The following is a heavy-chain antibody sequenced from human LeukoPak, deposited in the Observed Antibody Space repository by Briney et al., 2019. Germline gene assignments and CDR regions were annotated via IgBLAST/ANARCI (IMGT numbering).Heavy chain of an antibody. CDR3: AKAEGYGAPSLYYYYYGMDV. D-gene: IGHD4-17*01. Sequence: GGSLRLSRAASGFTFDDYAMHWVRHAPGKGLEWVSGISWNSGSIGYADSVKGRFTISRDNAKNSLYLQMNSLRAEDTALYYCAKAEGYGAPSLYYYYYGMDVWGQGTTVTVSS. V-gene: IGHV3-9*01. CDR2: ISWNSGSI. J-gene: IGHJ6*02. CDR1: GFTFDDYA.